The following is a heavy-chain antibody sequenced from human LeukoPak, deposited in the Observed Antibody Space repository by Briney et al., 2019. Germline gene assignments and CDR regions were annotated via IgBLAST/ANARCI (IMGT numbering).Heavy chain of an antibody. D-gene: IGHD3-10*01. CDR2: VNQDGTEK. Sequence: GGSLRLSCAASGFTFSSYWMSWVRQAPGKGLEWVANVNQDGTEKYYVDSVKGRFNISRDNANNSLYLHMTSLRAEDTAVYYCARSKAGGYWGQGTLVIVST. CDR1: GFTFSSYW. CDR3: ARSKAGGY. J-gene: IGHJ4*02. V-gene: IGHV3-7*01.